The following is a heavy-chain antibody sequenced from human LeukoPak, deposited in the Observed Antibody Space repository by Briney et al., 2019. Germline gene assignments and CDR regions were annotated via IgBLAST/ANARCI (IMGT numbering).Heavy chain of an antibody. CDR1: GGTFSSYT. D-gene: IGHD6-13*01. CDR2: IIPILGIA. CDR3: ARCPVGGSSWKRDAFDI. Sequence: VASVKGSCKASGGTFSSYTISWLRQAHGQGLEWMGRIIPILGIANYAQKFQGRVTITADKSTSTAYMELSSLRSEDMAVYYCARCPVGGSSWKRDAFDIWGQGTMVTVSS. J-gene: IGHJ3*02. V-gene: IGHV1-69*02.